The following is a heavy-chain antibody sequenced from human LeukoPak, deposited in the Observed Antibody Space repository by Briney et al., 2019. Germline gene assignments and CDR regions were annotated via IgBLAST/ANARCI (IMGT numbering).Heavy chain of an antibody. D-gene: IGHD2-2*01. J-gene: IGHJ6*02. Sequence: SVKVSCKASGGTFSSYAISWVRQAPGQGLEWMGRIIPILGITNYAQKFQGRVTITADKSTSTAYMELSSLRSEDTAVYYCARANDCSSTSCYQWSYYYYGMDVWGQGTTVTVSS. CDR3: ARANDCSSTSCYQWSYYYYGMDV. V-gene: IGHV1-69*04. CDR2: IIPILGIT. CDR1: GGTFSSYA.